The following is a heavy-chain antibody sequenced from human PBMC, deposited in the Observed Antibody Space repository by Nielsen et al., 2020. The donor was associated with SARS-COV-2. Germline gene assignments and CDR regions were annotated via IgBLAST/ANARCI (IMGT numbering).Heavy chain of an antibody. D-gene: IGHD1-26*01. CDR2: ISSDGTYI. J-gene: IGHJ6*02. CDR1: GFTFSIYW. Sequence: GEFLKISCAASGFTFSIYWMTWVRQAPGKALEWVSCISSDGTYISYADSVKGRFTISRDNAKNSLYLQMNSLRAEDTAVYFCSSPLSELQSLPNLMDVWGQGTTVTVSS. V-gene: IGHV3-21*01. CDR3: SSPLSELQSLPNLMDV.